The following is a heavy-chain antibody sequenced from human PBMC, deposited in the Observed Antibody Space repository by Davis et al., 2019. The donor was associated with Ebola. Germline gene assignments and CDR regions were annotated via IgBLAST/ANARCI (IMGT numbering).Heavy chain of an antibody. J-gene: IGHJ4*02. CDR3: ASFAQGIAVSRYYFDY. V-gene: IGHV4-34*01. CDR2: INHSGST. CDR1: GGSFSGYY. D-gene: IGHD6-19*01. Sequence: PSETLSLTCAVYGGSFSGYYWSWIRQPPGKGLEWIGEINHSGSTNYNPSLKSRVTISVDTSKNQFSLKLSSVTAADTAVYYCASFAQGIAVSRYYFDYWGQGTLVTVSS.